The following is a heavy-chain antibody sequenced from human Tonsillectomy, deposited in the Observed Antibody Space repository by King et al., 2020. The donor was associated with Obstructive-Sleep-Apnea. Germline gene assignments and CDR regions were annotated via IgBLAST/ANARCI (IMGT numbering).Heavy chain of an antibody. CDR2: VYHSVGT. V-gene: IGHV4-38-2*02. D-gene: IGHD6-19*01. J-gene: IGHJ4*02. CDR3: ARIIPVTVLDY. Sequence: LQLQESGPGLVKPSETLSLSCSVSGSSISSAYYWGWIRQPPGKALEWIGSVYHSVGTSYNPSLKSRVTISVDTSKNQFSLKLTSVTAADTAVYYCARIIPVTVLDYWGQGTLVTVSS. CDR1: GSSISSAYY.